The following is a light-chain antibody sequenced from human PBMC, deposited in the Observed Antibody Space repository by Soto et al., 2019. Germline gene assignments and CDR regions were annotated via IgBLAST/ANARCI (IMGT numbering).Light chain of an antibody. CDR2: DAS. V-gene: IGKV3-11*01. J-gene: IGKJ3*01. CDR3: QQRSNWQVT. Sequence: EIVLTQSPATLSLSPGERDTLSCRASQSVSSFLAWYQQKPGQAPRLLIYDASNRATGIPARFSGSGSETDFTLTISSLEPEDFAVYYCQQRSNWQVTFG. CDR1: QSVSSF.